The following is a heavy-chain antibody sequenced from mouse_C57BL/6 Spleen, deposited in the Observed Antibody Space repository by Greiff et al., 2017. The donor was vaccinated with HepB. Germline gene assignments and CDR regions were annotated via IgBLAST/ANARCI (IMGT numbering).Heavy chain of an antibody. J-gene: IGHJ4*01. CDR1: GYTFTDYE. CDR3: TRALVAPIAMDY. Sequence: VKLMESGAELVRPGASVTLSCKASGYTFTDYEMHWVKQTPVHGLEWIGAIDPETGGTAYNQKFKGKAILTADKSSSTAYMELRSLTSEDSAVYYCTRALVAPIAMDYWGQGTSVTVSS. V-gene: IGHV1-15*01. CDR2: IDPETGGT. D-gene: IGHD1-1*01.